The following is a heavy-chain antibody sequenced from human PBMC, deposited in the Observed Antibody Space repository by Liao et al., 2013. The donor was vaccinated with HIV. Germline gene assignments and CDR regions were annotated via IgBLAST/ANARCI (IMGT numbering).Heavy chain of an antibody. CDR1: NYSISSGDW. CDR2: ISYGGAL. D-gene: IGHD3-16*01. Sequence: QVQLQESGPRLVKPSETLSLVCIVSNYSISSGDWWAWIRQSPGRGLEWIGHISYGGALNYNPSLESRLIMSVDTSDNEFSLNLGSVTVLDTAVYYCGRTPRDIEYLVHDPGPRWLLIRFRGRRGKVWY. V-gene: IGHV4-28*05. CDR3: GRTPRDIEYLVHDPGPRWLLIRFRGRRGKVWY. J-gene: IGHJ2*01.